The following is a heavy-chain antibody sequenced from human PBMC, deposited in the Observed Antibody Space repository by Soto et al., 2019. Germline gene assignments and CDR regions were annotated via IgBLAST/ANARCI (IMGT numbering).Heavy chain of an antibody. CDR1: GFTFDDYT. Sequence: PGGSLRLSCAASGFTFDDYTMHWVRQAPGKGLEWVSLISWDGGSTYYADSVKGRFTISRDNGKNSLYLQMNSLRTEDTALYYCAKGFMVRSDYYYGMDVWGQGTTVTVSS. V-gene: IGHV3-43*01. CDR3: AKGFMVRSDYYYGMDV. J-gene: IGHJ6*02. CDR2: ISWDGGST. D-gene: IGHD5-18*01.